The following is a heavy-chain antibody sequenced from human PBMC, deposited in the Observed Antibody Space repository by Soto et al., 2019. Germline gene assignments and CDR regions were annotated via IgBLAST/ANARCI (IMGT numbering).Heavy chain of an antibody. CDR1: GYSIGNSYY. CDR3: ARGRRGFRDLSYYYGMDV. CDR2: IHNRGST. Sequence: PSETLSLTCEVSGYSIGNSYYWGWIRQPPGKGLEWIGIIHNRGSTYFNPSLRSRVSMSVGTSKNQFSLKLSSVTAADTAVYYCARGRRGFRDLSYYYGMDVWGQGTTGT. D-gene: IGHD3-10*01. V-gene: IGHV4-38-2*01. J-gene: IGHJ6*02.